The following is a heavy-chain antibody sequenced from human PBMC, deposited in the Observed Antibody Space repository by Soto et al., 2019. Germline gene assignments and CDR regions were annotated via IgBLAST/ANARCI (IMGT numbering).Heavy chain of an antibody. CDR1: GFSLSTTGEG. V-gene: IGHV2-5*01. Sequence: QITLKEAGPTLVKPTQTLTLTCTFSGFSLSTTGEGVFWIRQPPGKAPEGLALVHWNDDKRYSPSLRPRLTIRKDTSRNQVFLSLTNLDPVDTGIYYFAHRRLGDTRPDYNGLDVWGQGTTVIVSS. CDR2: VHWNDDK. J-gene: IGHJ6*02. D-gene: IGHD3-3*01. CDR3: AHRRLGDTRPDYNGLDV.